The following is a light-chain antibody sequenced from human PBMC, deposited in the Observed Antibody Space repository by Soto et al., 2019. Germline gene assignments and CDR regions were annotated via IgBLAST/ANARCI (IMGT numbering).Light chain of an antibody. CDR2: DAS. CDR1: HDVSRN. J-gene: IGKJ4*01. V-gene: IGKV1-33*01. Sequence: DIQMTQSPSSLSASVGDRVTIACQSSHDVSRNLNWFQQKPGEASKLLFYDASNLERGVPSRFSGSGSGTVFTFTISSLQAEDVAKYYCQQYNSMFSFGGGTEIELK. CDR3: QQYNSMFS.